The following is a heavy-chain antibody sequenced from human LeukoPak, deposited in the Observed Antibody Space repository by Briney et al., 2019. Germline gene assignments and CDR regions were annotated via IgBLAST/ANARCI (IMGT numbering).Heavy chain of an antibody. CDR2: IYYSGST. Sequence: SETLSLTCTVSGGSISDYYWNWIRQPPGKGLEWIGYIYYSGSTTYNHSLKSRVAMSVDTAKNQFSLKLRFVTAADTAVYYCARGDFCSKSNCYLRPMDVWGKGTTVTVSS. J-gene: IGHJ6*03. V-gene: IGHV4-59*01. D-gene: IGHD3-3*01. CDR3: ARGDFCSKSNCYLRPMDV. CDR1: GGSISDYY.